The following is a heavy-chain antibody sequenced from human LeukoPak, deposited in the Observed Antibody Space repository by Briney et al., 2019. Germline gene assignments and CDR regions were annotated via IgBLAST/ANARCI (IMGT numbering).Heavy chain of an antibody. D-gene: IGHD3-10*01. Sequence: SVKVSCKASGGTFSSYAISWGRQAPGEGLEWMGRSNPNLGIANSAQKFQGKVPITADNSTSTAYMELRSLRSDDTAVYYCARDQVVRGVKTSYYYYGMDVWGQGTTVTVSS. CDR1: GGTFSSYA. CDR3: ARDQVVRGVKTSYYYYGMDV. J-gene: IGHJ6*02. V-gene: IGHV1-69*04. CDR2: SNPNLGIA.